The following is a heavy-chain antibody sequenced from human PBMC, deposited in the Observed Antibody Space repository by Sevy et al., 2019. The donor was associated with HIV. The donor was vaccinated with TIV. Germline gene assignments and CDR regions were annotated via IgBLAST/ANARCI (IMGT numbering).Heavy chain of an antibody. CDR2: IKSKTAGGTT. Sequence: GGSLRLSCAASGFTFNNAWMSWVRQAPGKGLEWVGRIKSKTAGGTTDYAAPVKGRFTISTDDSKNTMYLEMNSLKTEETAVYYCTTKKDFWSGYFYFDYWGQGTLVTVSS. CDR3: TTKKDFWSGYFYFDY. J-gene: IGHJ4*02. D-gene: IGHD3-3*01. CDR1: GFTFNNAW. V-gene: IGHV3-15*05.